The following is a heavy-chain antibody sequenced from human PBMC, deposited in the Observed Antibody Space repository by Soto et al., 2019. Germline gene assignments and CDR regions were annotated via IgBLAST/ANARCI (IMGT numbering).Heavy chain of an antibody. CDR1: GYTFTSYG. J-gene: IGHJ4*02. CDR2: ISAYNGNT. V-gene: IGHV1-18*01. CDR3: ARAVGYCTNGVCQGGGDY. D-gene: IGHD2-8*01. Sequence: QVQLVQSGAEVKKPGASVKVSCKASGYTFTSYGISWVRQAPGQGLEWMGWISAYNGNTNYAQKLQGRVTMTTDTSTSTPYMELRSLRSDDTAMYYCARAVGYCTNGVCQGGGDYWGQGTLVTVSS.